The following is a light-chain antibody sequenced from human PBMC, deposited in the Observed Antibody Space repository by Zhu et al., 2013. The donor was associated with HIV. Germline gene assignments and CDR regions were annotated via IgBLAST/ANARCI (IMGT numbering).Light chain of an antibody. CDR3: QQYNSLWT. Sequence: IVLAQSPGTLSLSPGERATLSCRASQVVDTRYLAWYQQKPGQAPRLLIYGASSRATGVPDRFSGSGSGTDFTLSISRLEPEDFATYYCQQYNSLWTFGQGTKVEIK. CDR2: GAS. V-gene: IGKV3-20*01. CDR1: QVVDTRY. J-gene: IGKJ1*01.